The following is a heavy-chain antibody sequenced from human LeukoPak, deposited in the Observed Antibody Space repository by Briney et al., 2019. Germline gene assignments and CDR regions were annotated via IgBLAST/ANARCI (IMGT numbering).Heavy chain of an antibody. Sequence: SETLSLTCTVSGGSISSGSYYWSWIRQPAGKGLEWIGRIYTSGSTNYNPSLKSRVTISVDTSKDQFSLKLSSVTAADTAVYYCARGGPRLYYYYMDVWGKGTTVTISS. J-gene: IGHJ6*03. CDR2: IYTSGST. CDR3: ARGGPRLYYYYMDV. V-gene: IGHV4-61*02. CDR1: GGSISSGSYY. D-gene: IGHD3-22*01.